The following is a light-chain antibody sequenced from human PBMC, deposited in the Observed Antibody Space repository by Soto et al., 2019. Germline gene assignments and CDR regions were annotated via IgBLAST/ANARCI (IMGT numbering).Light chain of an antibody. V-gene: IGKV1-5*01. CDR3: QQYNGT. CDR2: DAS. CDR1: QSIGDW. J-gene: IGKJ1*01. Sequence: IQMTQSPSTLSASVGDRVTTTCRASQSIGDWLAWYQHKPGKAPKLLISDASTLKSGVPSRFSGSGSGTEFTLTISSLQPDDFATYYCQQYNGTFGQGTKVDI.